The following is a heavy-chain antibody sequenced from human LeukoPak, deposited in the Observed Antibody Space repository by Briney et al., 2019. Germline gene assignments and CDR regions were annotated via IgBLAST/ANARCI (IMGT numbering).Heavy chain of an antibody. D-gene: IGHD2-2*01. CDR2: IIPILGIA. CDR3: ARIVVVPAAMSRLRSQTASPTNYYYYGMDV. Sequence: ASVKVSCKASGGTFSSYAISWVRQAPGQGLEWMGRIIPILGIANYAQKFQGRVTITADKSTSTAYMELSSLRSEDTAVYYCARIVVVPAAMSRLRSQTASPTNYYYYGMDVWRQGTTVTVSS. J-gene: IGHJ6*02. CDR1: GGTFSSYA. V-gene: IGHV1-69*04.